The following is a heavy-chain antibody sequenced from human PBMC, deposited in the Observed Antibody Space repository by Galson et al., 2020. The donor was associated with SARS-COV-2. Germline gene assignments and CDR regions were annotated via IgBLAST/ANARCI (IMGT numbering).Heavy chain of an antibody. CDR3: ARVVVSWYASSNYYYGMDV. Sequence: ASVKVSCKASGYTFTSYGISWVRQAPGQGLEWMGWISAYNGNTNYAQKLQGRVTMTTDTSTSTAYMELRSLRSDDTAVYYCARVVVSWYASSNYYYGMDVWGQGTTVTVSS. V-gene: IGHV1-18*04. CDR2: ISAYNGNT. J-gene: IGHJ6*02. D-gene: IGHD2-15*01. CDR1: GYTFTSYG.